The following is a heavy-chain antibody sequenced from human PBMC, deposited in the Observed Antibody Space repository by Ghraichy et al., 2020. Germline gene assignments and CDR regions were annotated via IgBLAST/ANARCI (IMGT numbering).Heavy chain of an antibody. Sequence: GGSLRLSCAASGFTFSSYWMSWVRQAPGEGLEWLANIKQDGSEKYYVDSVKGRFTISRDNAKNSLYLQMNSLRAEDTAVYYCASTDHYYYAMDVWGQGTTVTVSS. CDR1: GFTFSSYW. D-gene: IGHD4-17*01. CDR2: IKQDGSEK. CDR3: ASTDHYYYAMDV. V-gene: IGHV3-7*01. J-gene: IGHJ6*02.